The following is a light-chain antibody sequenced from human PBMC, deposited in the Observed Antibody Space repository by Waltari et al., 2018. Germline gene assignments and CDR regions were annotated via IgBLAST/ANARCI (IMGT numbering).Light chain of an antibody. Sequence: QSVLTQPPSASETPGQRVTISCSGSNSNPGGNYLYCYHHLPGTAPKPLIYRNNQRPSGVPDRFSASKSGTSASLAIDGLRSEDEAVYYCASWDDSHYVFGPGTQVTVL. CDR1: NSNPGGNY. V-gene: IGLV1-47*01. J-gene: IGLJ1*01. CDR2: RNN. CDR3: ASWDDSHYV.